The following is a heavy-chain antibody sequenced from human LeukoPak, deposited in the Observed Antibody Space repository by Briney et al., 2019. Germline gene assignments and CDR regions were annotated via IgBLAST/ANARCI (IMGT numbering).Heavy chain of an antibody. J-gene: IGHJ4*02. CDR2: MNPNSGNT. Sequence: ASVKVSCKASGYTFTSYDINWVRQATGQGLEWMGWMNPNSGNTGYAQKFQGRVTMTRNTSITTAYMELSSLRSEDTAVFYCARGAPGSYCSGGSCPYFDYWGQGTLVTVFS. CDR3: ARGAPGSYCSGGSCPYFDY. D-gene: IGHD2-15*01. CDR1: GYTFTSYD. V-gene: IGHV1-8*01.